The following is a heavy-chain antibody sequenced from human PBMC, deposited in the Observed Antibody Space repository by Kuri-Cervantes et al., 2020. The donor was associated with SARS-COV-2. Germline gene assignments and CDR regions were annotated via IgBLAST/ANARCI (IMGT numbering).Heavy chain of an antibody. J-gene: IGHJ4*02. D-gene: IGHD7-27*01. CDR2: ISWDGGST. CDR3: SKPITGDLYYFDY. V-gene: IGHV3-43D*04. CDR1: GFTFDDYA. Sequence: ESLSLTCAASGFTFDDYAMNWVRQAPGKGLEWVSLISWDGGSTSYADSVKGRFTISRDNSKNSLYLQINSPRAEDTALYYCSKPITGDLYYFDYWGQGTLVTVSS.